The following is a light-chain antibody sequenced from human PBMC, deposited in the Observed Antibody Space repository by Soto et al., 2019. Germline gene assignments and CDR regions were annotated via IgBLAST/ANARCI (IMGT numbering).Light chain of an antibody. Sequence: QSVLTQPPSVSGAPGQSVTISCTGSSSNIGAGYDVHWYQQLPGTAPKLLIYGNRNGPSGVPDRSSGSTSGTSASLAIRGLRSEDEPDYYGGRWDDSSNGYVLGTGTKVTVL. CDR3: GRWDDSSNGYV. CDR1: SSNIGAGYD. CDR2: GNR. J-gene: IGLJ6*01. V-gene: IGLV1-40*01.